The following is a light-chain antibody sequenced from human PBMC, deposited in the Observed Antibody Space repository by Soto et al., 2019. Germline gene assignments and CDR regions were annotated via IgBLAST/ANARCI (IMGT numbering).Light chain of an antibody. Sequence: DIQMTQSPSTLSASVGDRVTITCRASQSISSWLAWYQQKPGKAPKLLIYDASSLESGVPSRFSGSGSGTKFPLTISSLQPDDFATYYCQQYNSYSTWTFGQGTKVEIK. J-gene: IGKJ1*01. CDR2: DAS. CDR3: QQYNSYSTWT. V-gene: IGKV1-5*01. CDR1: QSISSW.